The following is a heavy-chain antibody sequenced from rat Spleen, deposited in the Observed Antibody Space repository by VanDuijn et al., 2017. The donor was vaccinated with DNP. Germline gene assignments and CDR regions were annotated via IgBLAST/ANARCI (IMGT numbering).Heavy chain of an antibody. CDR1: GFTFSKYG. D-gene: IGHD1-11*01. Sequence: EVQLVESGGDLVQPGRSLKLSCAASGFTFSKYGMAWVRQAPTKGLEWVAALSFDGSSTYYRDPVKGRFSLSRDNAKSTLYLQLNSLRSEDTATYYCARGLNYGGYIYSWYFDFWGPGTLVTVSS. V-gene: IGHV5-29*01. CDR2: LSFDGSST. CDR3: ARGLNYGGYIYSWYFDF. J-gene: IGHJ1*01.